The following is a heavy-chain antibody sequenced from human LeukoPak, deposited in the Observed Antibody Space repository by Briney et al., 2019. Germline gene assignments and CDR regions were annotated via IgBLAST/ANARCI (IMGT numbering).Heavy chain of an antibody. CDR3: ATGLRDLRDY. V-gene: IGHV1-24*01. CDR2: FDPEDGET. J-gene: IGHJ4*02. Sequence: ASVKVSCKVSVYTLTELSMHWVRQAPGKGLEWMGGFDPEDGETIYAQKFQGRVTMTEDTSTDTAYMELSSLRSEDAAVYYCATGLRDLRDYWGQGTLVTVSS. CDR1: VYTLTELS. D-gene: IGHD3/OR15-3a*01.